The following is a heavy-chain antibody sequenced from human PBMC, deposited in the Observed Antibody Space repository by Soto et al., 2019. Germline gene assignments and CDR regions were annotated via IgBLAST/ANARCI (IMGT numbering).Heavy chain of an antibody. Sequence: ASVKVSCKVSGYTLTELSMHWVRQAPGKGLEWMGGFDPEDGETIYAQKFQGRVTMTEDTSTDTAYMELSSLRSEDTAVYYCATDLVSPLGFYCSGGSCYSDSVRWGQGTLVTVPQ. V-gene: IGHV1-24*01. CDR1: GYTLTELS. CDR2: FDPEDGET. D-gene: IGHD2-15*01. CDR3: ATDLVSPLGFYCSGGSCYSDSVR. J-gene: IGHJ4*02.